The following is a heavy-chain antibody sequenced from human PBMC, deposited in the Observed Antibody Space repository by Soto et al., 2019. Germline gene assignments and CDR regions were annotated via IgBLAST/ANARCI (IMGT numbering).Heavy chain of an antibody. Sequence: PSETLSLTCTVSGGSISSGGYYWSWIRQHPGKGLEWIGYIYYSGSTHYNPSLKSRVTISVDTSKNQFSLKLSSVTAADTAVYYCARGGLQTWIQLWLPDYWGQGTLVTVSS. J-gene: IGHJ4*02. V-gene: IGHV4-31*03. CDR2: IYYSGST. CDR3: ARGGLQTWIQLWLPDY. CDR1: GGSISSGGYY. D-gene: IGHD5-18*01.